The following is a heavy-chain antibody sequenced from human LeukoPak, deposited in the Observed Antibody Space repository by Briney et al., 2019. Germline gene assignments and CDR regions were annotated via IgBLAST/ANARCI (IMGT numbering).Heavy chain of an antibody. V-gene: IGHV3-9*01. CDR3: AKALTIFGVVGFDY. D-gene: IGHD3-3*01. Sequence: PGGSLRLSSAAPGFTFDDYVMHWVRPAPGKGLWWGSRISWNSGSIGYADSVKGRFTISRDNAKNSLYLQMNSLRAEDTALYYCAKALTIFGVVGFDYWGQGTLVTVSS. CDR1: GFTFDDYV. J-gene: IGHJ4*02. CDR2: ISWNSGSI.